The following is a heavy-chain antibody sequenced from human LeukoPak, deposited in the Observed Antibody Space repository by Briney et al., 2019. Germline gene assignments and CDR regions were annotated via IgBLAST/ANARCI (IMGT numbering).Heavy chain of an antibody. CDR2: INPKSGAA. J-gene: IGHJ4*02. V-gene: IGHV1-2*02. CDR3: ARGAEAETSPLDF. D-gene: IGHD6-13*01. Sequence: ASVKVSCKASGYTFTGYYMHWVRQAPGQGLEWLGWINPKSGAADYARQFRGRVTMTRDTSINTDYMEMKRVTSDDTAVYYCARGAEAETSPLDFWGQGTLVIVS. CDR1: GYTFTGYY.